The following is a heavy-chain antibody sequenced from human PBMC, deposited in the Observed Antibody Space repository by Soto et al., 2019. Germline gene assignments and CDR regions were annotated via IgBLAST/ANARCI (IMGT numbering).Heavy chain of an antibody. D-gene: IGHD3-16*01. CDR1: GFTVNSNY. Sequence: EVQLVESGGGLVQPGGSLRLSCAASGFTVNSNYMSWVRQAPGRGLEWVSVIYSGGSTYYADSVKGRFTISSHNSKNTLYLQMNSLRAEDTAVYYCARAGLEGGFDYWGQGTLVTVSS. V-gene: IGHV3-53*04. CDR2: IYSGGST. J-gene: IGHJ4*02. CDR3: ARAGLEGGFDY.